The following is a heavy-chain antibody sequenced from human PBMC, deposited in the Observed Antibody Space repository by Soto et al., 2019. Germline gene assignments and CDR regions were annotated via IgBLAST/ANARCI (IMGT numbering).Heavy chain of an antibody. Sequence: QLQMQESGPGLLNPSETLSLTCTVSGGSVSSTRSYWGWIRQHPGKGLEWIGRIYYSGSTYYNPSLKSRVTISVDTSNKQFALKLSSVTAADTAVYYCARRGSGSYHAYWGQGTLVPVSS. V-gene: IGHV4-39*01. CDR1: GGSVSSTRSY. D-gene: IGHD3-10*01. J-gene: IGHJ4*02. CDR3: ARRGSGSYHAY. CDR2: IYYSGST.